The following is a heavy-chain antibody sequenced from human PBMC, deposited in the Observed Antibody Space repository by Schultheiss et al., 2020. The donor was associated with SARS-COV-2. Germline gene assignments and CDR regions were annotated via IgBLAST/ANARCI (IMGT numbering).Heavy chain of an antibody. D-gene: IGHD6-13*01. CDR3: ARVRCPLSSSCSFTYYGMDV. J-gene: IGHJ6*02. V-gene: IGHV3-21*01. CDR2: ISSGSSYI. CDR1: EFTFSSYS. Sequence: GGSLRLSCAASEFTFSSYSMNWVRQAPGKGLEWVSSISSGSSYIYYADSVKGRFTISRDNAKNSLYLQMNSLRAEDTAVYYCARVRCPLSSSCSFTYYGMDVWGQGTTVTVSS.